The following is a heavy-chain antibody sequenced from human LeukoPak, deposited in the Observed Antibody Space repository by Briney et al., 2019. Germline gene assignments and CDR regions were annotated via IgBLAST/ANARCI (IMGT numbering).Heavy chain of an antibody. V-gene: IGHV1-2*02. D-gene: IGHD2-8*01. J-gene: IGHJ5*02. CDR3: AGGLTHKWFDL. Sequence: ASVKVSFKASGYSFTGYYLYWVRQAPGQGLGWVGWIAPDSGGTNYVQKLQGRVTLTTGTLISTAYMELSRLRSDDTSLYYCAGGLTHKWFDLGGRGTLVTVSS. CDR1: GYSFTGYY. CDR2: IAPDSGGT.